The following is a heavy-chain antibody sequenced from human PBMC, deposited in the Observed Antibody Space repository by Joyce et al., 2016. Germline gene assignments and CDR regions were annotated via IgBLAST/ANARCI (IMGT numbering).Heavy chain of an antibody. CDR1: GFTFSAYW. CDR2: IKQDGKEK. Sequence: EVHLVESGGGLVQPGGSLRLSCAASGFTFSAYWMSWVRQAPGKGLEWVANIKQDGKEKYYVDSVKGRFTISRDNAKNSLYLQMNSLKAEDTAVYYCARARGCSGRTCHNFDYWGQGTLVTVS. J-gene: IGHJ4*02. CDR3: ARARGCSGRTCHNFDY. D-gene: IGHD2-15*01. V-gene: IGHV3-7*03.